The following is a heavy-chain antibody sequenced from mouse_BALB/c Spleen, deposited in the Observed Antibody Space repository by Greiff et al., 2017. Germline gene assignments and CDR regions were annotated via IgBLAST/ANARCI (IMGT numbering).Heavy chain of an antibody. CDR1: GFTFSSYT. Sequence: DVMLVESGGGLVQPGGSLKLSCAASGFTFSSYTMSWVRQTPEKRLEWVAYISNGGGSTYYPDTVKGRFTISRDNAKNTLYLQMSSLKSEDTAMYYCARQEAGIYYGYGWGPWFAYWGQGTLVTVSA. CDR2: ISNGGGST. CDR3: ARQEAGIYYGYGWGPWFAY. V-gene: IGHV5-12-2*01. J-gene: IGHJ3*01. D-gene: IGHD2-2*01.